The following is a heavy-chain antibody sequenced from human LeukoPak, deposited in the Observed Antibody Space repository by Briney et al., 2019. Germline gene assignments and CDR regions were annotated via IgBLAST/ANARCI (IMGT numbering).Heavy chain of an antibody. CDR3: AREGTLYGDYEVDY. CDR2: IYYSGST. Sequence: SETLSLTCAVSGYSISSSNWWGWIRQPPGKGLEWIGYIYYSGSTYYNPSLKSRVTMSVDTSKNQFSLKLSSVTAADTAVYYCAREGTLYGDYEVDYWGQGTLVTVSS. CDR1: GYSISSSNW. D-gene: IGHD4-17*01. V-gene: IGHV4-28*03. J-gene: IGHJ4*02.